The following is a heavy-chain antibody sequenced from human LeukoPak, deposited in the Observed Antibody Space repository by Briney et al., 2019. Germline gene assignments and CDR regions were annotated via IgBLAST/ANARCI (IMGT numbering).Heavy chain of an antibody. J-gene: IGHJ4*02. D-gene: IGHD6-19*01. CDR3: ARTVPGYPDDYFDY. Sequence: SGGSLRLSCAASGFTFSRHWMSWVRQAPGKGLERVAHMNQDGSAIYYVDSVKGRFTISGDNAKNSLYLQMNGLTVADTAVYYCARTVPGYPDDYFDYWGQGTLVTVSS. V-gene: IGHV3-7*01. CDR1: GFTFSRHW. CDR2: MNQDGSAI.